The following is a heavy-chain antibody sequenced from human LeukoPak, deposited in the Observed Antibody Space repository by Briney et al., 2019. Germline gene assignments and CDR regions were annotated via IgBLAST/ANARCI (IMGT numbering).Heavy chain of an antibody. D-gene: IGHD1-1*01. CDR1: GFTSSSYG. J-gene: IGHJ5*02. CDR3: ARGLSLTLNSNWFDP. V-gene: IGHV3-33*01. CDR2: IWYDGSNK. Sequence: GRSLRLSCAASGFTSSSYGMHWVRQAPGKGLEWVAVIWYDGSNKYYADSVKGRFTISRDNSKNTLYLQMNSLRAEDTAVYYCARGLSLTLNSNWFDPWGQGTLVTASS.